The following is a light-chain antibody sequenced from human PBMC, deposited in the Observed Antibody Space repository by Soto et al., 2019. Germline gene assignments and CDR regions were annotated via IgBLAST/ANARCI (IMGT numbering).Light chain of an antibody. J-gene: IGKJ5*01. V-gene: IGKV3-11*01. CDR2: DTY. CDR1: QSVSSY. CDR3: KQRSLWPPT. Sequence: EIVLTQSPATLSLSPGESATLSCRASQSVSSYLAWYQQKPGQAHRLLIYDTYNRATGIPARFSGSGSGTDFTLTIKSLEPEDFAIYYCKQRSLWPPTLGQGTRLEIK.